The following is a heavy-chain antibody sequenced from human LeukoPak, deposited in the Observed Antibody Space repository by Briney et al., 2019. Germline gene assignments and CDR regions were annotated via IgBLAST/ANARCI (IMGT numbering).Heavy chain of an antibody. D-gene: IGHD6-13*01. CDR2: INPNSGGT. CDR3: ASIRYSSSWYYFDY. V-gene: IGHV1-2*02. Sequence: ASVKVSCKASGYTFTGYYMHWVRQAPGQGLEWMGWINPNSGGTNYAQKFQGRVTMTRDTSISTAYMELSRLRSDDTAVYYCASIRYSSSWYYFDYWGQGTLVTVSS. J-gene: IGHJ4*02. CDR1: GYTFTGYY.